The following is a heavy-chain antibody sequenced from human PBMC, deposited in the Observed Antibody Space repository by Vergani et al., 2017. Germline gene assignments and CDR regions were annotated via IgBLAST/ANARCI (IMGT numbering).Heavy chain of an antibody. CDR3: ARESFWSGLFGV. CDR2: IYSGGST. Sequence: EVQRVESGGGLIQPGGSLRRSCAASGFTVSSNYMSCVRQGPGKGLVRGSCIYSGGSTYYANSVKGRVTISRDKSKHTLYLQMNSLRADDTAVYYCARESFWSGLFGVWGQGTLVTVSS. V-gene: IGHV3-53*01. J-gene: IGHJ4*02. D-gene: IGHD3-3*01. CDR1: GFTVSSNY.